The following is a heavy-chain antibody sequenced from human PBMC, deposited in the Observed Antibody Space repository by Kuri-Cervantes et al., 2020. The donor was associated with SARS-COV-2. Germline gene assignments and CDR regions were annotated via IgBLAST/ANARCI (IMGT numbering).Heavy chain of an antibody. Sequence: ASVKVSCKASGYSYIGYYVHWVRQAPGQGLEWMGWINPHRGGTNYAQKFQGRVAMTWDTSISTAYMDLSRLKSDDTATYYSASPSMIRGVDLFDYWGQGTLVTVSS. J-gene: IGHJ4*02. CDR2: INPHRGGT. CDR1: GYSYIGYY. V-gene: IGHV1-2*02. CDR3: ASPSMIRGVDLFDY. D-gene: IGHD3-10*01.